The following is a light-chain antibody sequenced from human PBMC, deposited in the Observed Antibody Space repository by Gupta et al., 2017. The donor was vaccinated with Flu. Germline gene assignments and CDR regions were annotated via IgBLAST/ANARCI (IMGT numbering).Light chain of an antibody. CDR2: VGS. V-gene: IGKV2-28*01. CDR1: QSLLHSNGYNY. Sequence: SACMSSQSLLHSNGYNYLDWYLQKPGQAPQLLIYVGSNRDSGVPERFSGSGSGTDFTLKISRVEAEDVGIYYCMQAIQNPWTFGQGTKVEIK. CDR3: MQAIQNPWT. J-gene: IGKJ1*01.